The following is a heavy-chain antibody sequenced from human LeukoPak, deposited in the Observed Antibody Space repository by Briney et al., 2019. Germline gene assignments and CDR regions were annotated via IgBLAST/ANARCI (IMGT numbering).Heavy chain of an antibody. D-gene: IGHD5-24*01. Sequence: GGSLRLSCAASGFTFSDYYMSWIRQAPGKGLKWVSYISSSGSTIYYADSVKGRFTISRDNAKNSLYLQMNSLRAEDTAVYYCARGRRYYYYYYYMDVWGKGTTVTVSS. V-gene: IGHV3-11*04. CDR1: GFTFSDYY. J-gene: IGHJ6*03. CDR2: ISSSGSTI. CDR3: ARGRRYYYYYYYMDV.